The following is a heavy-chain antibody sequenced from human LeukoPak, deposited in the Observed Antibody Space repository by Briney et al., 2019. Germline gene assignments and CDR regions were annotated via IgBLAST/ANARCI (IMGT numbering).Heavy chain of an antibody. Sequence: GRSLRLSCTASGFTFGDYAMSWVRQAPGKGLEWVGFIRSKAYGGTTEYAASVKGRFTISRDDSKSIAYLQMNSLKTEDTAVYYCTRDTEGATDYYYYGMDVRGQGTTVTVSS. CDR2: IRSKAYGGTT. CDR3: TRDTEGATDYYYYGMDV. J-gene: IGHJ6*02. CDR1: GFTFGDYA. D-gene: IGHD1-26*01. V-gene: IGHV3-49*04.